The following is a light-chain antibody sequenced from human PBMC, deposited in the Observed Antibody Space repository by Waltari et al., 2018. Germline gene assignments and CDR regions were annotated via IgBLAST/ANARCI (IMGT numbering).Light chain of an antibody. V-gene: IGKV1-39*01. CDR3: QQSYSTPRT. CDR1: QSISSF. CDR2: GPP. Sequence: DIQMTQSPSSLSASVGDRITITCRASQSISSFLNWYQHKPGKATKLLIYGPPSLQSGALSRFSGSGSGTDFTLTISSLQPEDFGTYYCQQSYSTPRTFGPGTKVDI. J-gene: IGKJ3*01.